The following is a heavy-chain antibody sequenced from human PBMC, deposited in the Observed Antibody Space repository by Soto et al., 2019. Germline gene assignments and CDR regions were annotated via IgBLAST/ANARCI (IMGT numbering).Heavy chain of an antibody. D-gene: IGHD5-18*01. J-gene: IGHJ4*02. V-gene: IGHV1-2*04. CDR1: GYTFTGYY. CDR3: ARDPGYSYVPSFDY. Sequence: QVQLVQSGAEVKKPGASVKVSCKASGYTFTGYYMHWVRQAPGQGLEWMGWINPNSGGTNYAQKFQGWVTMTGDTSISTAYMELSRLRSDDTAVYYCARDPGYSYVPSFDYWGQGTLVTVSS. CDR2: INPNSGGT.